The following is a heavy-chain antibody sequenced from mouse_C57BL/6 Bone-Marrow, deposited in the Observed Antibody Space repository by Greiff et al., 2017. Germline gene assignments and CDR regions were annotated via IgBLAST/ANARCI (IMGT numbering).Heavy chain of an antibody. V-gene: IGHV1-50*01. D-gene: IGHD1-1*01. Sequence: VQLQQSGAELVKPGASVKLSCTASGYTFTNYWMQWVKQRPGQGLEWIGEIDPSDSYTNYNQKFKGKATLTVDTSYSTAYMQLSSLTSEDSAVYYWARGITTVVADFDYWGQGTTLTVSS. CDR3: ARGITTVVADFDY. CDR2: IDPSDSYT. CDR1: GYTFTNYW. J-gene: IGHJ2*01.